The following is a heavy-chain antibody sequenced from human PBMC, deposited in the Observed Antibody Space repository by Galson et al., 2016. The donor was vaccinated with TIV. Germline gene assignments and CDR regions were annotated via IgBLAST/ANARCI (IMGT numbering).Heavy chain of an antibody. D-gene: IGHD2-15*01. CDR2: ISHSGST. J-gene: IGHJ6*02. CDR1: GGSFSGYY. Sequence: ETLSLTCAVYGGSFSGYYCSWTRQPPGKGLEWIGEISHSGSTSYNPSLESRVTISIDTSKNQFSLNLNSVTAADTAVYYCARISLRGGSSAVWGRGTTVTVSS. V-gene: IGHV4-34*01. CDR3: ARISLRGGSSAV.